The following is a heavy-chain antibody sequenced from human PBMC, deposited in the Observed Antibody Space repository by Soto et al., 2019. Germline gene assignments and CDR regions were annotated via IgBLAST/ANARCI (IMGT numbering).Heavy chain of an antibody. CDR2: IIPIFGTA. CDR3: ARTGGVMATFFGRAFDI. CDR1: GGTFSSYA. V-gene: IGHV1-69*01. D-gene: IGHD2-21*01. Sequence: QVQLVQSGAEVKKPGSSVKVSCKASGGTFSSYAISWVRQAPGQGLEWMGGIIPIFGTANYAQKFQGRVTITADESTSTAYMELRSLGSEDRAVYYGARTGGVMATFFGRAFDIWGQGTMVTVSS. J-gene: IGHJ3*02.